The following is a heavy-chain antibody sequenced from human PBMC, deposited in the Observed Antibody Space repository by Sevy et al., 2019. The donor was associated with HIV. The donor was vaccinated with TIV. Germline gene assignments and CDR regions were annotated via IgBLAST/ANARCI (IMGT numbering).Heavy chain of an antibody. Sequence: GGSLRLSCAVSGFTFSTYAMSWVRQAPGKGLEWVSAISGSGGSSTYYADSVKGRFTISRDNSKNTLYLQMNSLRAEDTAVYYCAKDRDFLRAACYFDYWGQGTLVTVSS. J-gene: IGHJ4*02. CDR1: GFTFSTYA. CDR2: ISGSGGSST. V-gene: IGHV3-23*01. D-gene: IGHD3-3*01. CDR3: AKDRDFLRAACYFDY.